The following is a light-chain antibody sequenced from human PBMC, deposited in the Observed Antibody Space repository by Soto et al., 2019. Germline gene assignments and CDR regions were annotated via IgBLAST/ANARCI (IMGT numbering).Light chain of an antibody. J-gene: IGKJ5*01. Sequence: DIQVTQYPSSLSASVGDRVTITCRTSQTISRYLNWYQQKPGKAPKLLIYAASSLQSEVPSRFSGSGSGTDYTLTISNLQREDFATYYCKQSYSNPITFGQGTRMEIK. CDR2: AAS. V-gene: IGKV1-39*01. CDR3: KQSYSNPIT. CDR1: QTISRY.